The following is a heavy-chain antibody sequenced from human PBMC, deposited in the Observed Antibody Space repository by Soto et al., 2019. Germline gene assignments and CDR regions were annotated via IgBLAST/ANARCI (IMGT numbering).Heavy chain of an antibody. Sequence: QVQLVQSGAEVKKPGSSVTVSCKASGGTFSSYTISWVRQAPGQGLEWMGGIIRICGTANYAQKFQGRVTITADRSTSTASMELSSLRSEDTAVYYWARANQRWLQWGYFDLWGRGTLCTVSS. V-gene: IGHV1-69*14. CDR1: GGTFSSYT. CDR3: ARANQRWLQWGYFDL. J-gene: IGHJ2*01. CDR2: IIRICGTA. D-gene: IGHD5-12*01.